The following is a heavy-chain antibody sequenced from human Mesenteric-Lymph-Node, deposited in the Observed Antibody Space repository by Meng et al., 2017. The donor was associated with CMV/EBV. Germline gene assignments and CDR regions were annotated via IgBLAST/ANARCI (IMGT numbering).Heavy chain of an antibody. Sequence: GGSLKISCAASGFTFSSYGMHWVRQAPGKGLEWVAFIRYDGSNKYYADSVKGRFTISRDNSKNTLYLQMNSLRAEDTAVYYCAKDRIQGYSYGYPSASYFDYWGQGTLVTVSS. CDR1: GFTFSSYG. CDR2: IRYDGSNK. CDR3: AKDRIQGYSYGYPSASYFDY. J-gene: IGHJ4*02. V-gene: IGHV3-30*02. D-gene: IGHD5-18*01.